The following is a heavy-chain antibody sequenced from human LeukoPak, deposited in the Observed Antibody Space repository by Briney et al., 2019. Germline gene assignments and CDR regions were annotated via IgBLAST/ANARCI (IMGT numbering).Heavy chain of an antibody. J-gene: IGHJ6*02. D-gene: IGHD6-6*01. CDR1: GDSVSSNSAA. Sequence: SQTLSLTCAISGDSVSSNSAAWNWIRQSPSRGLEWLGRTYYRSRWSNDYAVSVRGRITSNPDTSKNQFSLQLNSVTPEDTAVYYCARRGPAGSSSSGMDVWGQGTTVTVSS. CDR2: TYYRSRWSN. CDR3: ARRGPAGSSSSGMDV. V-gene: IGHV6-1*01.